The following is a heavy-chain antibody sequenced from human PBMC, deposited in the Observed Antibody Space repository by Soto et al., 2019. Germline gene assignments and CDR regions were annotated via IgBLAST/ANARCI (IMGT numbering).Heavy chain of an antibody. CDR3: ARIKGKYSGYDYFIDY. Sequence: SGPTLVNPTQTLTLTCTFSGFSLSTSGMCVSWIRQPPGKALEWLARIDWDDDKYYSTSLKTRLTISKDTSKNQVVLTMTNMDPVDTATYYCARIKGKYSGYDYFIDYWGQGTLVTVSS. J-gene: IGHJ4*02. V-gene: IGHV2-70*11. D-gene: IGHD5-12*01. CDR2: IDWDDDK. CDR1: GFSLSTSGMC.